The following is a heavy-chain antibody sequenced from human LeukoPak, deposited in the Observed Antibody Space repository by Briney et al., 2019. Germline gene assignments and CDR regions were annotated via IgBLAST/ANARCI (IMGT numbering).Heavy chain of an antibody. CDR3: AREGSGWPYFDY. CDR2: IKQDRSEK. V-gene: IGHV3-7*03. CDR1: GFTFSSYC. D-gene: IGHD6-19*01. Sequence: GGSLRLSCAVSGFTFSSYCMSWVRQAPGKGLEWVANIKQDRSEKYYVDSVKGRFTISRDNAKNSLYLQMNSLRAEDTAVYYCAREGSGWPYFDYWGQGTLVTVSS. J-gene: IGHJ4*02.